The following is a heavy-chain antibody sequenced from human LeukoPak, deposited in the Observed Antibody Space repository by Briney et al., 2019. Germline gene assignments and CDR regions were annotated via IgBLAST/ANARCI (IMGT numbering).Heavy chain of an antibody. D-gene: IGHD1-26*01. Sequence: SETLSLTCTVSGGSFSSYYRSWIRQPPGKGLEWIGYIYHSGTTNYNPSLKSRVTISVDTSKNQFSLKVSSLTAADTAVYYCARESGAGPFDYWSQGTLVTVSS. CDR2: IYHSGTT. J-gene: IGHJ4*02. CDR3: ARESGAGPFDY. V-gene: IGHV4-59*01. CDR1: GGSFSSYY.